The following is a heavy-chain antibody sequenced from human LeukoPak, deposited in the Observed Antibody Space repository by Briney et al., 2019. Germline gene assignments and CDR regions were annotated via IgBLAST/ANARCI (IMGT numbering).Heavy chain of an antibody. CDR3: AKESGALGAPLYDY. Sequence: AGGSLRLSCAASGFTFSSYAMHWVRQAPGKGLEWVAVISYDGSNKYYADSLKGRFTISRDNSKNMLYLQMNSLRAEDTAVYYCAKESGALGAPLYDYWGRGILVTASS. V-gene: IGHV3-30*04. J-gene: IGHJ4*02. CDR1: GFTFSSYA. CDR2: ISYDGSNK. D-gene: IGHD4/OR15-4a*01.